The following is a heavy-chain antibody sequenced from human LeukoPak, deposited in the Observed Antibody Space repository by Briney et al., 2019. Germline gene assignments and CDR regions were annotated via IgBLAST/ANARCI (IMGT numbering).Heavy chain of an antibody. CDR2: ISSNGGST. V-gene: IGHV3-64D*06. CDR3: VKSRSGMFDY. CDR1: GFTFSSYA. Sequence: GGSLRLSCSASGFTFSSYAMHWVRQAPGKRREYVSAISSNGGSTYYADSVKGRFTISRDNSKNTLYLQMSSLRAEDTAVYYCVKSRSGMFDYWGQGTLVTVSS. J-gene: IGHJ4*02.